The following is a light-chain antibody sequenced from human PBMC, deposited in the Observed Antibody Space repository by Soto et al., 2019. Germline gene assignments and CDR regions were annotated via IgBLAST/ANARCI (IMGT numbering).Light chain of an antibody. CDR1: QSVSSRY. J-gene: IGKJ1*01. CDR3: QQYDSSPRT. V-gene: IGKV3-20*01. CDR2: GAS. Sequence: DIVLTQSPGTLSLSPGERATLSCRASQSVSSRYSAWYQQKPGQAPRLLISGASSRAADIPDRFSGSGSGTDFTLTINRLEPEDFAVYYCQQYDSSPRTFGQGTKVDI.